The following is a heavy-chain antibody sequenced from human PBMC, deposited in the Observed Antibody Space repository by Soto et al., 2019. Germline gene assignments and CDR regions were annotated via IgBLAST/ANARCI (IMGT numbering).Heavy chain of an antibody. CDR1: RGSIKRSGYS. CDR3: ARYKSDIEMPRLYYFDY. D-gene: IGHD5-12*01. Sequence: TLRLTCSVSRGSIKRSGYSWSWIGQHPGKALAWLGDIYNSGSAHYNPSLKSRVSILPDWSNNQFSLRMTSVTAADTAVYYCARYKSDIEMPRLYYFDYWGQGTVVT. J-gene: IGHJ4*02. V-gene: IGHV4-31*03. CDR2: IYNSGSA.